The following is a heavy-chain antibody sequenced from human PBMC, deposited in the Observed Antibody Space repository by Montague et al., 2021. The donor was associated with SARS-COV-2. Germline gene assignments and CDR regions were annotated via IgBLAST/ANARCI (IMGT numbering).Heavy chain of an antibody. D-gene: IGHD3-22*01. J-gene: IGHJ4*02. Sequence: SLRLSCAASGFTFSSYAMHWVRQAPGKGREWVAVISYDGSNKYYADSVKGRFTISRDNSKNTLYLQMNSLRAEDTAVYYCASPRKSYTAADSSFDYWGQGTLVTVSS. CDR2: ISYDGSNK. CDR1: GFTFSSYA. V-gene: IGHV3-30-3*01. CDR3: ASPRKSYTAADSSFDY.